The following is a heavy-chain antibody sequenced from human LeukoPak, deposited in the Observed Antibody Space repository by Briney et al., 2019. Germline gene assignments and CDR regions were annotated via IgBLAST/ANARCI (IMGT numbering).Heavy chain of an antibody. Sequence: GXSVKVSCKASGYTFTSYYMHWVRQAPGQGLEWMGMINPSGGSTSYAQKFQGRVTMTRDTSTSTVYMELSSLRSEDTAVYYCARMLYSNYGYYGMDVWGQGTTVTVSS. D-gene: IGHD3-16*02. V-gene: IGHV1-46*01. J-gene: IGHJ6*02. CDR3: ARMLYSNYGYYGMDV. CDR1: GYTFTSYY. CDR2: INPSGGST.